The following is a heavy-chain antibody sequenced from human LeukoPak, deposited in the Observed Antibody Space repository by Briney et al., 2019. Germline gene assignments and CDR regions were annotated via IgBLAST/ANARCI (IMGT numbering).Heavy chain of an antibody. CDR2: IYSGGST. CDR3: ATLYYHGMDV. J-gene: IGHJ6*02. V-gene: IGHV3-66*01. D-gene: IGHD2-2*02. CDR1: GLPVSSKD. Sequence: PGGPPRLSCAASGLPVSSKDMSWVRQAPGKGLEWVSVIYSGGSTYYADSVKSRFTISRDNSKNTLYLQMNSLRAEDTALYYCATLYYHGMDVWGQGTTVTVSS.